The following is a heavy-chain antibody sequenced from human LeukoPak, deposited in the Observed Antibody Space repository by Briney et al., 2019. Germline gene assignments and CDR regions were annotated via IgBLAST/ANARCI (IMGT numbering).Heavy chain of an antibody. J-gene: IGHJ5*02. D-gene: IGHD6-19*01. CDR2: ISAYNGNT. Sequence: ASVKVSCKASGYTFTSYGISWVRQAPGQGREWMGWISAYNGNTNYAQKLQGRVTMTTDTSTSTAYMELRSLRSDDTAVYYCARTYSSGWYDVSWFDPWGQGTLVTVSS. V-gene: IGHV1-18*01. CDR1: GYTFTSYG. CDR3: ARTYSSGWYDVSWFDP.